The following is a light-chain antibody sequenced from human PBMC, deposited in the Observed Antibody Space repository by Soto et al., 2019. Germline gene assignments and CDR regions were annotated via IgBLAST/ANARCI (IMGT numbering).Light chain of an antibody. CDR3: QQYYSLPYT. V-gene: IGKV1-33*01. CDR2: EAS. Sequence: DIQMTQSPSSLSASVGDRVTITCQANQDINKDLNWYQQKPGRAPKLLIYEASNLQTGVSSRFSGTGSRTYFIFTISSLQPEDTATYYCQQYYSLPYTFGQGTKVEIK. CDR1: QDINKD. J-gene: IGKJ2*01.